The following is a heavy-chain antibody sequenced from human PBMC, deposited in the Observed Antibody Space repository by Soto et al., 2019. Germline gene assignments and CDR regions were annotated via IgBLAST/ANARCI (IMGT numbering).Heavy chain of an antibody. D-gene: IGHD3-22*01. Sequence: QVQLVESGGGVVQPGRSLRLSCAASGFTFSSYAMHWVRQAPGKGLEWVAVISYDGSNKYYADSVKGRFTISRDNSKNTLYLQMNSLRAEDTAVYYCARGSMIVVLSPPFRHWGQGTLVTVSS. V-gene: IGHV3-30-3*01. CDR1: GFTFSSYA. CDR2: ISYDGSNK. CDR3: ARGSMIVVLSPPFRH. J-gene: IGHJ1*01.